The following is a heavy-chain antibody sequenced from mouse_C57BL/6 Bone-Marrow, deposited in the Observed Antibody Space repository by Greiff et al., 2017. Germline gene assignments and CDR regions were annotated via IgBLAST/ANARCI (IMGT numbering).Heavy chain of an antibody. CDR1: GYTFTSYT. CDR2: INPSSGYT. D-gene: IGHD1-1*01. V-gene: IGHV1-4*01. Sequence: QVQLQQSGAELARPGASVKMSCKASGYTFTSYTMHWVKQRPGQGLEWIGYINPSSGYTKYNQKFKDKATLTADKSSSTAYMQLSSLTSEDSAVYYCARRRNYYGSSYDFDYWGQGTTLTVSS. CDR3: ARRRNYYGSSYDFDY. J-gene: IGHJ2*01.